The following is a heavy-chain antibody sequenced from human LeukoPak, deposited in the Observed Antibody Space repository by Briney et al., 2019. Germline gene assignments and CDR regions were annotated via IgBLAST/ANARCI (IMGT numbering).Heavy chain of an antibody. CDR1: GFTSSSYG. CDR2: ISYDGSNK. V-gene: IGHV3-30*18. D-gene: IGHD3-10*01. Sequence: GRSLRLSCAASGFTSSSYGMHWVRQAPGKGLEWVAVISYDGSNKYYADSVKGRFTISRDNSKNTLYLQMNSLRAEDTAVYYCAKGPMVRGVIMWDYWGQGTLVTVSS. CDR3: AKGPMVRGVIMWDY. J-gene: IGHJ4*02.